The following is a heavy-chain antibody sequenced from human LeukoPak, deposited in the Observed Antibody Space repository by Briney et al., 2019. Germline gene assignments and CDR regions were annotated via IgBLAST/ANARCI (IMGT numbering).Heavy chain of an antibody. V-gene: IGHV1-2*02. CDR3: ARGTLGGDGTTDAFDI. J-gene: IGHJ3*02. Sequence: ASVKVSCKASGYTFTGYYMHWVRQAPGQGLEWMGWINPNSGGTNYAQKFRGRVTMTRDTSISTAYMELSRLRSDDTAVYYCARGTLGGDGTTDAFDIWGQGTMVTVSS. D-gene: IGHD1-14*01. CDR2: INPNSGGT. CDR1: GYTFTGYY.